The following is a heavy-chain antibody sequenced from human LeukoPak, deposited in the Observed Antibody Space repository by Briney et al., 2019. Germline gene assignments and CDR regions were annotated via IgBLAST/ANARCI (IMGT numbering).Heavy chain of an antibody. CDR1: GYTFTGYY. J-gene: IGHJ5*02. V-gene: IGHV1-2*02. CDR3: ARGLVDILTGYYKRTNWFDP. Sequence: GASVKVSCKASGYTFTGYYMHWVRQAPGQGLEWMGWINPNSGGTNYAQKFQGRVTMTRDTSISTAYMELSRLRSDDTAVYYCARGLVDILTGYYKRTNWFDPWGQGTLVTVSS. CDR2: INPNSGGT. D-gene: IGHD3-9*01.